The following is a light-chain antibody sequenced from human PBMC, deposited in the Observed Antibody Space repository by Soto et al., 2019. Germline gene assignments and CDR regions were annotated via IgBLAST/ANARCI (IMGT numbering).Light chain of an antibody. J-gene: IGKJ4*01. CDR3: QQLNSYPLT. CDR2: GAS. CDR1: QSVSSNY. V-gene: IGKV3-20*01. Sequence: EIVLTQSPGTLSLSPGERATLSCRASQSVSSNYLAWYQQKPGQAPRLLIYGASSRATGIPGRFSGSGSGTEFTLTISSLQPEDFATYSCQQLNSYPLTFGGGTKVEIK.